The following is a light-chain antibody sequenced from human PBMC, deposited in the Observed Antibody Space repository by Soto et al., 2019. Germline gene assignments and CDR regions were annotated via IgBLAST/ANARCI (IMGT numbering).Light chain of an antibody. Sequence: QSALTKPASVNGAPGQSITISCAGTSSEVGGYTYVSWYQERPGKTPKLMIYDVSNRPSGVSNRFSGSKSGNTASLTISGLQAEDEADYYCTSYTSSSTPYVFGGGTKVTVL. CDR3: TSYTSSSTPYV. CDR1: SSEVGGYTY. CDR2: DVS. J-gene: IGLJ1*01. V-gene: IGLV2-14*01.